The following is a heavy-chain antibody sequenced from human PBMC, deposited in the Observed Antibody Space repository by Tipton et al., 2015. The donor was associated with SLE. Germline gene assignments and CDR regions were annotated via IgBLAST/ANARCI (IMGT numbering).Heavy chain of an antibody. Sequence: TLSLTCTVSVGSISPYYWYWMRQPAGKGLEWIGRIFSSGGTDSNPSLTRRVTMSLDTPKNKFSLKLSSVTAADTAVYYCAGGEGYSSDWSDGQSYYFDFWGQGTLVTVSS. V-gene: IGHV4-4*07. D-gene: IGHD6-19*01. CDR3: AGGEGYSSDWSDGQSYYFDF. CDR2: IFSSGGT. J-gene: IGHJ4*02. CDR1: VGSISPYY.